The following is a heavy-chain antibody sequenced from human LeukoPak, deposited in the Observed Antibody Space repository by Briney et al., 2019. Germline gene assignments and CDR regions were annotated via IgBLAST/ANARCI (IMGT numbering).Heavy chain of an antibody. CDR3: AKDNPIEKVPGLGPGS. CDR1: GFTVSSNY. Sequence: GGSLRLSCAASGFTVSSNYMSWVRQAPGKGLEWVSVIYSGGSTNYADSVKGRFTISRDNSKNTLYLQMNSLRADDTAVYYCAKDNPIEKVPGLGPGSWGQGTLVTVSS. CDR2: IYSGGST. V-gene: IGHV3-66*01. J-gene: IGHJ5*02. D-gene: IGHD2-2*01.